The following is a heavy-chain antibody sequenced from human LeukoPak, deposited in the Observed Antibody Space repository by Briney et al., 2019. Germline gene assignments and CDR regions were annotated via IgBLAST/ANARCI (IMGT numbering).Heavy chain of an antibody. J-gene: IGHJ4*02. V-gene: IGHV3-66*01. CDR1: GFTVSSNY. Sequence: PGESLRLSCAASGFTVSSNYMSWVRQAPGKGLEWVSVIYSGGSTYYADSVKGRFTISRDNSKNTLYLQMNSLRAEDTAVYYCARDLGSSWYRGRGDYWGQGTLVTVSS. CDR3: ARDLGSSWYRGRGDY. D-gene: IGHD6-13*01. CDR2: IYSGGST.